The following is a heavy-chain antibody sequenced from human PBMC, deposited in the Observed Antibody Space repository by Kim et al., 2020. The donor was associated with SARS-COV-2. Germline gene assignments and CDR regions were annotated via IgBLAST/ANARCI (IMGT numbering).Heavy chain of an antibody. J-gene: IGHJ4*02. CDR2: ISGSGRRT. CDR3: AKAGSGLSGGRKYSDY. Sequence: GGSLRLSCAASGFTLSSYAMSWVRQAPGKGLEWVSVISGSGRRTYYADSVKGRFTISRDNFKNTLYLQMNSLRAEDTALYYCAKAGSGLSGGRKYSDYWGQGTLVTVSS. CDR1: GFTLSSYA. D-gene: IGHD3-16*01. V-gene: IGHV3-23*01.